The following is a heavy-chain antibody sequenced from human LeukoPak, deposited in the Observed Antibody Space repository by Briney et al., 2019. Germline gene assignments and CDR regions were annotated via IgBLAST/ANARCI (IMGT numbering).Heavy chain of an antibody. CDR2: INHNGGT. V-gene: IGHV4-34*01. CDR1: GGSFSGHY. D-gene: IGHD3-22*01. CDR3: ARGGDYSGYYYVLDY. J-gene: IGHJ4*02. Sequence: SETLSLTCAVYGGSFSGHYWSWIRQPPGQGLEWMGEINHNGGTNYNPSLKSRVTISVDTSKNQFYLNLSSVAGADTAVYYCARGGDYSGYYYVLDYWGQGTLVTVSS.